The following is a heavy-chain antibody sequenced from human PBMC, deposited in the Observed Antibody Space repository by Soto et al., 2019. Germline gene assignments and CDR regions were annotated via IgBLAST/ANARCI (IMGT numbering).Heavy chain of an antibody. D-gene: IGHD2-15*01. CDR1: GFSLSTSGVG. V-gene: IGHV2-5*02. CDR2: IYWDDDK. Sequence: QITLKESGPPLVKPTQTLTLTCTFSGFSLSTSGVGVGWIRQPPGKALEWLALIYWDDDKRYSPSLKSRLTTTKHTSKNQVALTMTNMDPVDTATYYCAHRPSYCSGGSCYSGFDYWCQGTLVTVSS. CDR3: AHRPSYCSGGSCYSGFDY. J-gene: IGHJ4*02.